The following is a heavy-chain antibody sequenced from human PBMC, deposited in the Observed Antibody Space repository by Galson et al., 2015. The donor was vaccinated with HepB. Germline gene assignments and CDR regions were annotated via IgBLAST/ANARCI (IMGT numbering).Heavy chain of an antibody. CDR3: AVGDPTGTPHH. J-gene: IGHJ5*02. V-gene: IGHV3-74*01. CDR1: GFTFSIYW. D-gene: IGHD1-7*01. CDR2: ISSDGITT. Sequence: SLRLSCAASGFTFSIYWMHWVRQAPGKGLVWVSRISSDGITTNYADSVKGRFTISRDNAKTTLYLQMNNLRAEDTAVYYCAVGDPTGTPHHWGQGTLVTVSS.